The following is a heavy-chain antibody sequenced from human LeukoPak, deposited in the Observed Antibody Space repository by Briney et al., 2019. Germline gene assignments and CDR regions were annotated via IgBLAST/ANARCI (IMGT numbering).Heavy chain of an antibody. CDR1: GGSFSGYY. D-gene: IGHD3-3*01. CDR3: ARDRRTYYDFWSGYFGY. V-gene: IGHV4-34*01. Sequence: SETLSLTCAVYGGSFSGYYWSWIRQPPGKGLEWIGEINHSGSTNYNPSLKSRVTISVDTSKNQFSLKLSSVTAADTAVYYCARDRRTYYDFWSGYFGYWGQGTLVTVSS. J-gene: IGHJ4*02. CDR2: INHSGST.